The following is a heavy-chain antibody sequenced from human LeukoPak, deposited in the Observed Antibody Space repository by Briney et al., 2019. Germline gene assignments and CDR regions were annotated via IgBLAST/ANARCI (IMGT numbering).Heavy chain of an antibody. CDR2: IIPILGIA. J-gene: IGHJ5*02. CDR3: ARVNEGGFDP. Sequence: SVKVSCKASGGTLSSYAISWVRQAPGQGLEWMGRIIPILGIANYAQEFQGRVTITADKSTSTAYMELSSLRSEDTAVYYCARVNEGGFDPWGQGTLVTVSS. D-gene: IGHD1-1*01. CDR1: GGTLSSYA. V-gene: IGHV1-69*04.